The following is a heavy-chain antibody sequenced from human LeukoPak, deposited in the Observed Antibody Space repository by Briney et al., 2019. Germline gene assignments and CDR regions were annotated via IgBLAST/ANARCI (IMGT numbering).Heavy chain of an antibody. CDR1: GFTFSTYT. J-gene: IGHJ4*02. D-gene: IGHD4-17*01. V-gene: IGHV3-23*01. Sequence: GGPLRLSCAASGFTFSTYTMSWVRQAPGKGLEWVSAISGRGDSTFYAGSVKGQFTISRDNSKNTVYLQMNSLRADDTAVYYCAKERQTGDYFTSDFWGQGTLVTVSS. CDR2: ISGRGDST. CDR3: AKERQTGDYFTSDF.